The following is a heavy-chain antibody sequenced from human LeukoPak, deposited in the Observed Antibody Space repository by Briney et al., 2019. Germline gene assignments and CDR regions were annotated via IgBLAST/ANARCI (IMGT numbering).Heavy chain of an antibody. CDR1: GYTFNNYG. J-gene: IGHJ5*02. Sequence: ASVRVSCKASGYTFNNYGISWVRQAPGQGLEWMGWVSSYNGDTNYAQKFQGRVTMSTDTSTGTVYMELRSLRFDDTAMYYCARDLLLSSSHYPYNWFDPWGQGTLVTVSS. CDR3: ARDLLLSSSHYPYNWFDP. D-gene: IGHD2-15*01. CDR2: VSSYNGDT. V-gene: IGHV1-18*01.